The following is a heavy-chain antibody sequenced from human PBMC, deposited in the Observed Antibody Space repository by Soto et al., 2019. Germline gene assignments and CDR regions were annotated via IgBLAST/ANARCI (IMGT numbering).Heavy chain of an antibody. CDR2: IYYSGST. J-gene: IGHJ4*02. CDR3: ARGKLQGSGSYYPRLSFDY. CDR1: GGSISSGGYY. D-gene: IGHD3-10*01. V-gene: IGHV4-31*03. Sequence: SETLSLTCTVSGGSISSGGYYWSWIRQHPGKGLEWIGYIYYSGSTYYNQSLKSRVTISVDTSKNQFSLKLSSVTAADTAVYYCARGKLQGSGSYYPRLSFDYWGQGTLVTVSS.